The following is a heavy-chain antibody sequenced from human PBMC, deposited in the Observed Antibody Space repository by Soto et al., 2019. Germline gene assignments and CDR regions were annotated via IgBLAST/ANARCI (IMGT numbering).Heavy chain of an antibody. CDR1: GFTFSSYS. CDR2: ISSSSSYI. J-gene: IGHJ4*02. V-gene: IGHV3-21*01. D-gene: IGHD4-17*01. CDR3: AREVTVTTFDY. Sequence: EVQLVESGGGLVKPGGSLRLSCAASGFTFSSYSMNWVRQAPGKGLGWVSSISSSSSYIYYADSVKGRFTISRDNAKNSLYLQMNSLRAEDTAVYYCAREVTVTTFDYWGQGTLVTVSS.